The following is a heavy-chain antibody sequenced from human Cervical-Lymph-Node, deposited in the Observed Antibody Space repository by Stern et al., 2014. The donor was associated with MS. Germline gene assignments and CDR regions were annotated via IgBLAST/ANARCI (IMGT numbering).Heavy chain of an antibody. V-gene: IGHV1-69*01. CDR1: GDTFNNFD. J-gene: IGHJ4*02. CDR2: ITPLFGTA. Sequence: VHLVESGAEVKKPGSSVKVSCKASGDTFNNFDIGWVRQAPGQGPAWLGGITPLFGTANYAQRLQDRVTFTADESTSTTYMELSRLRSEDTAIYYCARHQGGVAAFWGQGTLVTVSS. D-gene: IGHD6-13*01. CDR3: ARHQGGVAAF.